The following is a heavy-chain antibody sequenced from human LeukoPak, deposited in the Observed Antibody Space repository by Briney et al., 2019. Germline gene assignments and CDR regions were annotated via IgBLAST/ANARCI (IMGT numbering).Heavy chain of an antibody. J-gene: IGHJ6*04. CDR3: ARDECSSTSCTDV. D-gene: IGHD2-2*01. V-gene: IGHV1-2*06. CDR2: INPNSGGT. Sequence: ASVKVSCKASGYIVTGYYMHWVRQAPGQGLEWMGRINPNSGGTNYAQKFQGRVTMTRDTSISTAYMELSRLRSDDTAVYYCARDECSSTSCTDVWGKGTTVTVSS. CDR1: GYIVTGYY.